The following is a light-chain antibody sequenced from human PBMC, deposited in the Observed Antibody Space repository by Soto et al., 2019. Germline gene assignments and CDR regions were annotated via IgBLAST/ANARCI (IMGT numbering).Light chain of an antibody. Sequence: EIVMAQSPATLSVSPGERVTLSCRASQRVSSNLAWYQQKPGQAPTLLIYDASTRATGIPDRFSGSGSGTEFTLTISSLQSEDFAVYYCQQYNNWPLYSFGQGTNLEIK. CDR3: QQYNNWPLYS. CDR1: QRVSSN. J-gene: IGKJ2*03. V-gene: IGKV3-15*01. CDR2: DAS.